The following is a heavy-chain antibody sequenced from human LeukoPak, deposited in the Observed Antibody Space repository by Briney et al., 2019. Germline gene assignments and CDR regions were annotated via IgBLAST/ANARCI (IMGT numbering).Heavy chain of an antibody. Sequence: SETLSLTCTVSGGSISSYYWSWSWIRQPPGKGLEWIGYTYYSGSTNYNPSLKSRVTISVDTSKNHFSLKLSSVTAADTAVYYCARGGITHWFDPWGQGTLVTVSS. D-gene: IGHD1-14*01. CDR1: GGSISSYY. J-gene: IGHJ5*02. V-gene: IGHV4-59*12. CDR3: ARGGITHWFDP. CDR2: TYYSGST.